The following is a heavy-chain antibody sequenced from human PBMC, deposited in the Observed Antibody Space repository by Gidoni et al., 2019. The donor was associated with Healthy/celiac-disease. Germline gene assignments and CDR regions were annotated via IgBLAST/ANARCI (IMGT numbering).Heavy chain of an antibody. CDR1: GGSISSGDYY. D-gene: IGHD3-22*01. V-gene: IGHV4-30-4*01. CDR2: IYYSGST. CDR3: ARDRYYDSSGYYGGFDY. J-gene: IGHJ4*02. Sequence: QVQLQESGPGLVKPSQTLSLTCTVSGGSISSGDYYWSWIRQPPGKGLEWIGYIYYSGSTYYNPSLKSRVTISVDTSKNQFSLKLSSVTAADTAVYYCARDRYYDSSGYYGGFDYWGQGTLVTVSS.